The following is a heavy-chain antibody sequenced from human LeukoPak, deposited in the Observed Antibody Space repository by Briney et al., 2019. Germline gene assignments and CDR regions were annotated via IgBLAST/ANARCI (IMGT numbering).Heavy chain of an antibody. CDR3: AREGLYYATKGRPFDY. D-gene: IGHD3-10*01. V-gene: IGHV3-7*03. J-gene: IGHJ4*02. CDR2: IKQDGSEK. CDR1: GFTFSSRDW. Sequence: PGGSLRLSCVASGFTFSSRDWMTWVRQAPGKGLEWVANIKQDGSEKNYVDSVKGRFTISRDNAKNSLYLQMNSLRAEDTAVYYCAREGLYYATKGRPFDYWGQGTLVTVSS.